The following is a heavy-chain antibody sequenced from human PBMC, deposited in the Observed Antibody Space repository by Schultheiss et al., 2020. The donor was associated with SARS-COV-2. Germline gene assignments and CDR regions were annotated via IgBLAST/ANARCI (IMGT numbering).Heavy chain of an antibody. CDR1: GFTFSNAW. Sequence: GGSLRLSCAASGFTFSNAWMSWVRQAPGKGLEWVGRIKSKTDGGSTYYADSVKGRFTISRDNSKNTLYLQMNSLRAEDTAVYYCARGTAGATHYYYGMDVWGQGTTVTVSS. D-gene: IGHD1-26*01. CDR2: IKSKTDGGST. CDR3: ARGTAGATHYYYGMDV. J-gene: IGHJ6*02. V-gene: IGHV3-15*01.